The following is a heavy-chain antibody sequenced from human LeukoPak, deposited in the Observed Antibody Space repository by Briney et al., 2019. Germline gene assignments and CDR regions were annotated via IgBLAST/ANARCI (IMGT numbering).Heavy chain of an antibody. V-gene: IGHV1-18*01. D-gene: IGHD6-19*01. Sequence: ASVKASCKASGYTFTSHGISWVRQAPGQGLEWMGWISCYNGDTKYAQNLQGRVTMTTDTSTSTAYMELRSLRSDDTAVYYCARDPTNTSGWYVYFDYWGQGTLVTVSS. CDR3: ARDPTNTSGWYVYFDY. J-gene: IGHJ4*02. CDR1: GYTFTSHG. CDR2: ISCYNGDT.